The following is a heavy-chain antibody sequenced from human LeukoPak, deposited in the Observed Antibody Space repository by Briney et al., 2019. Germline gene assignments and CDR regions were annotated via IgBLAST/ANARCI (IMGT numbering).Heavy chain of an antibody. V-gene: IGHV4-39*07. Sequence: SETLSLTCSVSGGSISSSAYHWGWIRQPPGKGLEWVGSIYYSGSTYYNLSLKSRVTIYVDKSKNQFSLKLSSVTAADTAVYYCARKTYYYDSSGSRRSYFDYWGQGTLATVSS. J-gene: IGHJ4*02. CDR1: GGSISSSAYH. CDR2: IYYSGST. D-gene: IGHD3-22*01. CDR3: ARKTYYYDSSGSRRSYFDY.